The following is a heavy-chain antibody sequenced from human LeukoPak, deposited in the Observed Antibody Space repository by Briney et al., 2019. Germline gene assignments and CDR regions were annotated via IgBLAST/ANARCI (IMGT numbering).Heavy chain of an antibody. J-gene: IGHJ4*02. CDR3: ARGGLPKPFDY. CDR2: INSDGSST. CDR1: GFTFSNYW. V-gene: IGHV3-74*01. D-gene: IGHD1-14*01. Sequence: GGSLRLSCAASGFTFSNYWMHWVRQAPGKGLVWVSRINSDGSSTNYADSVKGRFTISRDNAKNTLYLQVNSLRDEETAVYYCARGGLPKPFDYWGQGTLVTVSS.